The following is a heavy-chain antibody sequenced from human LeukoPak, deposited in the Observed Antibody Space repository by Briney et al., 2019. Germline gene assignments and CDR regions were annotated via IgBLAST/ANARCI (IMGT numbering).Heavy chain of an antibody. CDR3: AKDGYDSSGQPYYYYYMDV. V-gene: IGHV3-43*01. CDR1: GFTFDDYT. CDR2: ISWDGGST. J-gene: IGHJ6*03. Sequence: GGSLRLSCAASGFTFDDYTMHWVRQAPGKGLEWVSLISWDGGSTYYADSVKGRFTISRDNSKNSLYLQMNSLRTEDTALYYCAKDGYDSSGQPYYYYYMDVWGKGTTVTVSS. D-gene: IGHD3-22*01.